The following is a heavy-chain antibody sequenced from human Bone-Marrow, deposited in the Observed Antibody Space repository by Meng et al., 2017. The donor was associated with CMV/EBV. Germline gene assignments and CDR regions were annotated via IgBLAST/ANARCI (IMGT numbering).Heavy chain of an antibody. J-gene: IGHJ3*02. CDR2: ILYDGSNK. D-gene: IGHD2-2*01. CDR1: RFTFSTYA. Sequence: GESLKISCAASRFTFSTYAMHWVRQAPGKGLEWVALILYDGSNKYYADSVKGRFTISRDNSKNTLYLQMNSLRAVDTAVYYCARGALSYIVVVAAARVNAFDIWGQGTMVTVSS. V-gene: IGHV3-30-3*01. CDR3: ARGALSYIVVVAAARVNAFDI.